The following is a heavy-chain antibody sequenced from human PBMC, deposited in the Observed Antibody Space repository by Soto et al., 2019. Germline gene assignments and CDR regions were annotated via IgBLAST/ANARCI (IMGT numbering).Heavy chain of an antibody. Sequence: GGSLRLSCAASGFTFSNAWMNWVRQAPGKGLEWVGRIKSKTDGGKTDYAAPVKGRFTISRDDSKNTLYLQMNSLKTEDTAVYYCTTDLGLYDSSGYYYSIWFDPWGQGTLVTVSS. CDR3: TTDLGLYDSSGYYYSIWFDP. V-gene: IGHV3-15*07. CDR2: IKSKTDGGKT. J-gene: IGHJ5*02. CDR1: GFTFSNAW. D-gene: IGHD3-22*01.